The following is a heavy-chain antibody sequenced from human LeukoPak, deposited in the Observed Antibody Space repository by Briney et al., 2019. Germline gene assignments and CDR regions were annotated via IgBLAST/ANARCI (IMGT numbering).Heavy chain of an antibody. CDR3: AELGITMIGGV. CDR1: RFTFSTYS. V-gene: IGHV3-48*04. CDR2: ISSSSSTI. J-gene: IGHJ6*04. D-gene: IGHD3-10*02. Sequence: SGGSLRLSCAASRFTFSTYSMNWVRQAPGKGLEWVSYISSSSSTIYYADSVKGRFTISRDNAKNSLYLQMNSLRAEDTAVYYCAELGITMIGGVWGKGTTVTISS.